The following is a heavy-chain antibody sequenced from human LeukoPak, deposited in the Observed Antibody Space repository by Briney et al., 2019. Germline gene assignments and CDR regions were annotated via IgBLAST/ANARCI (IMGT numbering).Heavy chain of an antibody. CDR1: GGSISSGGYY. D-gene: IGHD1-1*01. Sequence: SQTLSLTCTVSGGSISSGGYYWSWIRQHPGKGLEWIGYIYYSGSTYYNPSLKSRVAISVDTSKNQFSLKLSSVTAADTAVYYCARDWNDGGPTHNWFDPWGQGTLVTVSS. CDR3: ARDWNDGGPTHNWFDP. J-gene: IGHJ5*02. V-gene: IGHV4-31*03. CDR2: IYYSGST.